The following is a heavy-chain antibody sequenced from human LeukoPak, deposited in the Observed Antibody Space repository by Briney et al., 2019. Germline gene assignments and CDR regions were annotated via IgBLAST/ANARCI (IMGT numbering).Heavy chain of an antibody. CDR2: ISPYNGNT. D-gene: IGHD1-26*01. V-gene: IGHV1-18*01. Sequence: ASVKVSCKASGYTFTSYGISWVRQAPGQGLEWMGWISPYNGNTNYAQKLQGRVTMTTDTSTSTAYMELRSLRSDDTAVYYCARGWSLSYYYYYYYMDVWGKGTTVTVSS. CDR1: GYTFTSYG. CDR3: ARGWSLSYYYYYYYMDV. J-gene: IGHJ6*03.